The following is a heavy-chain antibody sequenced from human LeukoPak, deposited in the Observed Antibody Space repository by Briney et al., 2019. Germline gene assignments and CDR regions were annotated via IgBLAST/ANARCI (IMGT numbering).Heavy chain of an antibody. CDR2: ISAYNGNT. Sequence: ASVKVSCKASGYTFTSYSFSWVRQAPGQRLEWMGWISAYNGNTNYAQKFQGRVTMTTDTSTSTAYMELRSLRSDDTAVYYCAREVWDYDILTGYFDYWGQGTLVTVSS. D-gene: IGHD3-9*01. V-gene: IGHV1-18*04. CDR3: AREVWDYDILTGYFDY. J-gene: IGHJ4*02. CDR1: GYTFTSYS.